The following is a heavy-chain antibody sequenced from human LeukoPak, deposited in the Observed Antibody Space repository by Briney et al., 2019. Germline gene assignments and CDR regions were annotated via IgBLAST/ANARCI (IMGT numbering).Heavy chain of an antibody. V-gene: IGHV4-34*01. CDR1: GGSFSGYY. CDR2: INHSGST. D-gene: IGHD6-13*01. J-gene: IGHJ4*02. Sequence: PSETLSLTCAVHGGSFSGYYWSWIRQPPGKGLEWIGEINHSGSTNYNPSLKSRVTISVDTSKNQFSLKLSSVTAADTAVYYCARFVAAAGTNIGDYWGQGTLVTVSS. CDR3: ARFVAAAGTNIGDY.